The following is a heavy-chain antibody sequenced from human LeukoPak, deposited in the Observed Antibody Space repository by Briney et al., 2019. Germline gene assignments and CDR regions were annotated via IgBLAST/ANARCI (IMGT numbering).Heavy chain of an antibody. CDR2: IYYSGTT. Sequence: PSETLSLTCTVSGGSISGSNYYWGWIRQPPGKGLEWIGSIYYSGTTYYNPSLKSRVTISVDTSKNQFSLEVTSMTAADTAVYYCARRAPVITMVRGALGYFDYWGQGTLVTVSS. D-gene: IGHD3-10*01. CDR1: GGSISGSNYY. J-gene: IGHJ4*02. CDR3: ARRAPVITMVRGALGYFDY. V-gene: IGHV4-39*01.